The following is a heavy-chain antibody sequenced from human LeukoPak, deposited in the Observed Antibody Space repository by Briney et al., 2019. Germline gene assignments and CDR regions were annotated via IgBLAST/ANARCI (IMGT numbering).Heavy chain of an antibody. D-gene: IGHD3-22*01. Sequence: SVKVSCKASGGTFSSYAISWVRQAPGQGLEWMGGIIPIFGTANYAQKFQGRVTITTDESTSTAYMELSSLRSEDTAVYYCARGRITMIVVDIPHHPPLDCWGQGTLVTVSS. V-gene: IGHV1-69*05. CDR1: GGTFSSYA. CDR2: IIPIFGTA. CDR3: ARGRITMIVVDIPHHPPLDC. J-gene: IGHJ4*02.